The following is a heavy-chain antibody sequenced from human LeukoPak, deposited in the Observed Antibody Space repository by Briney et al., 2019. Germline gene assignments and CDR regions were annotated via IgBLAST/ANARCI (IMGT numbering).Heavy chain of an antibody. Sequence: GGSLRLFCAASGFTFSSYGMSWVRQAPGKGREWVSAISGSGGSTYYADSVKGRFTISRDNSKNTLYLQMNSLRAEDTAVYYCAKDLGYCTNGVCPDTTDYWGQGTLVTVSS. D-gene: IGHD2-8*01. J-gene: IGHJ4*02. CDR1: GFTFSSYG. CDR2: ISGSGGST. CDR3: AKDLGYCTNGVCPDTTDY. V-gene: IGHV3-23*01.